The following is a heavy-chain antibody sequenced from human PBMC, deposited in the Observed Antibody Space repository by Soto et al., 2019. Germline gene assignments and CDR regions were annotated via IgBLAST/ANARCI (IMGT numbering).Heavy chain of an antibody. J-gene: IGHJ6*02. D-gene: IGHD6-19*01. CDR1: GGSVSSGSYY. V-gene: IGHV4-61*01. CDR3: ARLVAGSPNYYYYGMDV. Sequence: SETLSLTCTVSGGSVSSGSYYWSWIRQPPGKGLEWIGYIYYSGSTNYNPSLKSRVTISVDTSKNQFSLKLSSVTAADTAVYYCARLVAGSPNYYYYGMDVWGQGTTVTVSS. CDR2: IYYSGST.